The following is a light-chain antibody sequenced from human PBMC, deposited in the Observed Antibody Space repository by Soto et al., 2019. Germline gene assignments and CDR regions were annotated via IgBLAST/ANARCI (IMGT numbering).Light chain of an antibody. J-gene: IGKJ5*01. CDR1: QNIISW. V-gene: IGKV1-12*01. Sequence: DIQMTQSPSTVSASVGDRVTITCRASQNIISWLAWYQQQPGRAPKLLIYAASILQSGVPSRFSGSGSGTDFTLTINSLQPEDFETYSCQQAYGFPVTFGQGTRLEIK. CDR2: AAS. CDR3: QQAYGFPVT.